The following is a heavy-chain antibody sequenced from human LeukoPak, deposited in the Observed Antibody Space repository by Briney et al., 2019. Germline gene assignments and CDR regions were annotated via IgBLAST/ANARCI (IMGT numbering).Heavy chain of an antibody. J-gene: IGHJ4*02. CDR2: IYSGGST. D-gene: IGHD2-15*01. CDR3: ARDPDCSGGSCYSSY. Sequence: GGSLRLSCAASGFTFSSNWMSWVRQAPGKGLEWVSVIYSGGSTYYADSVKGRFTISRDNSKNTLYLQMNSLRAEDTAVYYCARDPDCSGGSCYSSYWGQGTLVTVSS. CDR1: GFTFSSNW. V-gene: IGHV3-53*01.